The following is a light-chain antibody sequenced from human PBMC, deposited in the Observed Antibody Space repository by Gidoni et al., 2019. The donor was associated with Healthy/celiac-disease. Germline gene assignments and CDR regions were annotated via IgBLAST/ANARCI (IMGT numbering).Light chain of an antibody. CDR1: QSPLHSNGYNY. V-gene: IGKV2-28*01. CDR3: MQALQTPLT. J-gene: IGKJ4*01. Sequence: DIVMIQSPLSLPVTPGEPAFISCRSSQSPLHSNGYNYLDWYLQKPGQSPQLLIYLGSNRASGVPDRFSGSGSGTDFTLKISRVEAEDVGVYYCMQALQTPLTFGGGTKVEIK. CDR2: LGS.